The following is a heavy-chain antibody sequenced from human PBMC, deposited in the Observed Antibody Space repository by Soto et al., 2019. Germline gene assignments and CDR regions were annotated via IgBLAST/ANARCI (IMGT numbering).Heavy chain of an antibody. D-gene: IGHD1-1*01. CDR1: GGTFSSYT. CDR3: ARGGEQLGFDY. CDR2: TSPILGIA. Sequence: QVQLVQSGAEVKKPGSSVKVSCKASGGTFSSYTISWVRQAPGQGLEWMGRTSPILGIANYAQKFQGRVTMTADKPPRTAYRELSSMRSEDTAVYYCARGGEQLGFDYWGQGTLVTVSS. V-gene: IGHV1-69*02. J-gene: IGHJ4*02.